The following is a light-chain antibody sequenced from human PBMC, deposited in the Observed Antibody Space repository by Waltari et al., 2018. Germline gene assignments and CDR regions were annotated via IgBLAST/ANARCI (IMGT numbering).Light chain of an antibody. V-gene: IGLV1-47*01. Sequence: QSVLTQPPSASGTPGQRVIISCSGSSTNIGSNYVSWYQRLPGTAPRLLIYRSNQRPSGVPERISDSKSGTSASLAISGLRSEDEAEYYCAAWDDSLSGHVIFGGGTKLTVL. CDR3: AAWDDSLSGHVI. J-gene: IGLJ2*01. CDR1: STNIGSNY. CDR2: RSN.